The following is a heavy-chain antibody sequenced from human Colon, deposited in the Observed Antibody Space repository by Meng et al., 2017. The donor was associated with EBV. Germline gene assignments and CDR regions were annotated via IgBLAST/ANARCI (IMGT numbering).Heavy chain of an antibody. CDR2: IHHSGTT. J-gene: IGHJ5*02. V-gene: IGHV4/OR15-8*02. CDR1: CCSHIRNGQW. CDR3: ARGSYYTWAT. D-gene: IGHD3-10*01. Sequence: VHLQQEYPGVVKTSETPSLPCRVYCCSHIRNGQWLSWGRPPPGKGPEWIGEIHHSGTTNYNPSFKSRVTMSIDAWKNRFSLDLTSVTAADTAVYYCARGSYYTWATWGQGTLVTVSS.